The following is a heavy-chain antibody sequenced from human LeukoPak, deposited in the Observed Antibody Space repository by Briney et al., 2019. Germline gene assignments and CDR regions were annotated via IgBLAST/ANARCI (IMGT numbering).Heavy chain of an antibody. CDR2: IYYSGST. CDR3: VRDRKQQLPSGEEYYYYYYMDV. CDR1: GGSISSYY. Sequence: SETLSLTCTVSGGSISSYYWSWIRQPPGKGLEWIGYIYYSGSTNYNPSLKSRVTISVDKSKNQFSLKLSSVTAADTAVYYCVRDRKQQLPSGEEYYYYYYMDVWGKGTTVTVSS. D-gene: IGHD6-13*01. J-gene: IGHJ6*03. V-gene: IGHV4-59*12.